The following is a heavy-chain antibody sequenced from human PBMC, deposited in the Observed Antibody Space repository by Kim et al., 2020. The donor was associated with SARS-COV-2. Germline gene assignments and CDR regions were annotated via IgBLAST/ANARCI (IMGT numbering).Heavy chain of an antibody. D-gene: IGHD2-2*01. J-gene: IGHJ4*02. CDR2: INHSGST. CDR1: GGSFSGYY. CDR3: ARGLCSSTSCYPPRYFDY. Sequence: SETLSLTCAVYGGSFSGYYWSWIRQPPGKGLEWIGEINHSGSTNYNPSLKSRVTISVDTSKNQFSLKLSSVTAADTAVYYCARGLCSSTSCYPPRYFDYWGQGTLVTVSS. V-gene: IGHV4-34*01.